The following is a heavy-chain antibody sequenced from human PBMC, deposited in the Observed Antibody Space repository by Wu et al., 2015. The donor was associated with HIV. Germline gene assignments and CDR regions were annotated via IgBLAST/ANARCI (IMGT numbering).Heavy chain of an antibody. CDR3: ARNVVGSIGGGYTYYGMDV. CDR2: IIPIFGTT. Sequence: QVQLVQSGAEVKKPGSSVKVSCKASGDTLSTYAVSWVRQAPGQGLEWMGRIIPIFGTTDYAQTFQGRLTITAGESTNTVYMELSSLRPDDTAVYYCARNVVGSIGGGYTYYGMDVWGQGTMVTVSS. D-gene: IGHD2-15*01. V-gene: IGHV1-69*13. CDR1: GDTLSTYA. J-gene: IGHJ6*02.